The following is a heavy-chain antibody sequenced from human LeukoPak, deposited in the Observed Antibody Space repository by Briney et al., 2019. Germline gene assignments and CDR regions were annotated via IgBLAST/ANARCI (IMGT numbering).Heavy chain of an antibody. Sequence: GGSLRLSCAASRFTFSSYAMSWVRQAPGKGLEWVSAISSTGGRTYYADSVKGRFTISRDNSRNTVYLQMNSLRAEDTAVYYCAKESPYGDNRLYYFDYWGQGTLVTVSS. J-gene: IGHJ4*02. CDR1: RFTFSSYA. V-gene: IGHV3-23*01. CDR3: AKESPYGDNRLYYFDY. CDR2: ISSTGGRT. D-gene: IGHD4-17*01.